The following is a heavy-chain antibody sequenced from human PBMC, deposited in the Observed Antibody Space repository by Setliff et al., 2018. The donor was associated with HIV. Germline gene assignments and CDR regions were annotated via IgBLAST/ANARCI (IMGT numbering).Heavy chain of an antibody. V-gene: IGHV4-38-2*02. CDR3: ARANSIKGYSYGPDAFAI. Sequence: PSETLSLTCLVFSYSITDGNYWAWIRQSPGKGLEWIGSIYSTGHTYYNPSHKSRLTMFIDTAKNRFSLNLSSVTAADTAVYYCARANSIKGYSYGPDAFAIWGQGTLVTVSS. J-gene: IGHJ3*02. CDR1: SYSITDGNY. CDR2: IYSTGHT. D-gene: IGHD5-18*01.